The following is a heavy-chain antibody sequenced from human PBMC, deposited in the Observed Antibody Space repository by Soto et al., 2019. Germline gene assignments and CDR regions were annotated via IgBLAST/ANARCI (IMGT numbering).Heavy chain of an antibody. CDR2: TSGSGGST. V-gene: IGHV3-23*01. D-gene: IGHD3-9*01. CDR3: AKMRHFDWLLPNNWFDP. CDR1: GFTFRNYG. J-gene: IGHJ5*02. Sequence: GGSLRLSCAASGFTFRNYGMTWVRQAPGKGLEWVSVTSGSGGSTYYADSVKGRFTISRDNSKNTLYLQMNSLRAEDTAVYYCAKMRHFDWLLPNNWFDPWGQGTLVTVSS.